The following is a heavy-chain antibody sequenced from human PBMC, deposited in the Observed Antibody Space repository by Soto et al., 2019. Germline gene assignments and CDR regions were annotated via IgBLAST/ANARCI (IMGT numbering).Heavy chain of an antibody. V-gene: IGHV1-69*02. Sequence: QVQLLQSGAEVKKPGSPVRVSCTASGDTFYFYTITWVRQVPGQGPEWMGRIIPMLGMSNYAQKSRDRVTVMADKSTSTVYMNLSGLTSEDTAVYYCATNYGSGSTQFDYWGQGTLVTVSS. D-gene: IGHD3-10*01. CDR2: IIPMLGMS. J-gene: IGHJ4*02. CDR1: GDTFYFYT. CDR3: ATNYGSGSTQFDY.